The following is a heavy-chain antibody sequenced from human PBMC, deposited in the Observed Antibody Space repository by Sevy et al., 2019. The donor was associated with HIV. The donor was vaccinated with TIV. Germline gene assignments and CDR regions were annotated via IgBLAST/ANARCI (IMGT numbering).Heavy chain of an antibody. CDR3: ASDLYIVGATPHFDY. Sequence: GGSLRLSCAASGFTFSSYAMHWVRQAPGKGLEWVAVISYDGSNKYYADSVKGRFTISRDNSKNTLYLQMNSLRAEDTAVYYCASDLYIVGATPHFDYWGQGTLVTVSP. D-gene: IGHD1-26*01. CDR1: GFTFSSYA. V-gene: IGHV3-30-3*01. J-gene: IGHJ4*02. CDR2: ISYDGSNK.